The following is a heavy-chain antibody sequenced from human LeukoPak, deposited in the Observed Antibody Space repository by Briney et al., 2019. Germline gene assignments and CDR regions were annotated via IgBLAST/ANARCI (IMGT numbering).Heavy chain of an antibody. CDR1: GFTFSSYA. Sequence: GGPLRLSCAASGFTFSSYAMSWVRQAPGKGLEWVSGISGSGGNTYYADSVKGRLTISRDNSKNTLYLQMNSLRAEDTALYYCAKYSSNTLLRPFDYWGQGTLVIVSS. CDR2: ISGSGGNT. CDR3: AKYSSNTLLRPFDY. J-gene: IGHJ4*02. V-gene: IGHV3-23*01. D-gene: IGHD3-3*01.